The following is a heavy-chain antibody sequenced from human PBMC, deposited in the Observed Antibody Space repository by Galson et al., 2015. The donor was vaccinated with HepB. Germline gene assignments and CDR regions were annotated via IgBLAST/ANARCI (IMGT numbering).Heavy chain of an antibody. CDR3: ARDREGPAAPNWFDP. V-gene: IGHV4-61*02. CDR1: GGSISSGSYY. D-gene: IGHD2-2*01. Sequence: TLSLTCTVSGGSISSGSYYWSWIRQPAGKGLEWIGRIYTSGSTNYNPSLKSRVTMSVDTSKNQFSLKLSSVTAADTAVYYCARDREGPAAPNWFDPWGQGTLVTVSS. CDR2: IYTSGST. J-gene: IGHJ5*02.